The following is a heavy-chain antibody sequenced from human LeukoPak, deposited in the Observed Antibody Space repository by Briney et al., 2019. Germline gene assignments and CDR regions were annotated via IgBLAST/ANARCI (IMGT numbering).Heavy chain of an antibody. CDR3: ARGPYGSGSYY. Sequence: SETLSLTCTFSGGSISSGDYHWSWIRQPPGKGLEWIGYIYYSGTTYYNPSLKSRVTISVDTSKNQFSLKLTSVTAADTAVYYCARGPYGSGSYYWAQGTLVTVSS. CDR2: IYYSGTT. V-gene: IGHV4-30-4*01. D-gene: IGHD3-10*01. CDR1: GGSISSGDYH. J-gene: IGHJ4*02.